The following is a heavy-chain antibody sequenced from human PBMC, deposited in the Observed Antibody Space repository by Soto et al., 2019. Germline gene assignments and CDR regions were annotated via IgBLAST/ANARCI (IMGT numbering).Heavy chain of an antibody. D-gene: IGHD3-3*01. Sequence: GGSLRLSCAASGFTFSNAWMSLVRQAPGKRLEWGGRIKSKTDGGTTDYAAPVKGRFTISRDDSKNTLYLQMNSLKTEDTAVYYCTTDLALGYDFWSGYYTAPDYWGQGTLVTVSS. V-gene: IGHV3-15*01. CDR3: TTDLALGYDFWSGYYTAPDY. J-gene: IGHJ4*02. CDR1: GFTFSNAW. CDR2: IKSKTDGGTT.